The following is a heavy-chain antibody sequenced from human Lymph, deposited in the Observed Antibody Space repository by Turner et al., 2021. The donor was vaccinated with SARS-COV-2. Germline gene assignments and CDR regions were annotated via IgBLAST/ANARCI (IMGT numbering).Heavy chain of an antibody. V-gene: IGHV1-69*01. CDR1: GGTFSSYA. J-gene: IGHJ4*02. CDR3: ARGSRDCSSTSCYPFFDF. Sequence: QVQLVQSGAEVKKPGSSVKVSCKASGGTFSSYAISWVRQAPGQGLEWMGEIIPIFGTAKDAQKFQGRVTIIADESTSTAYMELSSLRSEDTALYYCARGSRDCSSTSCYPFFDFWGQGTLVTVSS. CDR2: IIPIFGTA. D-gene: IGHD2-2*01.